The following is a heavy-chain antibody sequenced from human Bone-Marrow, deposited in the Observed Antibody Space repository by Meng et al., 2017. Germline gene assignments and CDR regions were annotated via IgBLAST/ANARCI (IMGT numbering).Heavy chain of an antibody. CDR1: GYTFTGYY. Sequence: ASVTVSCKVSGYTFTGYYMHWVRRAPGQGLEWMGRINPNSGGTNYAQKFQGRVTMTRETSISTAYMELSRLRSDDTAVYYCARVFDTALHYFDYWGQGTLVTVSS. V-gene: IGHV1-2*06. CDR3: ARVFDTALHYFDY. D-gene: IGHD5-18*01. CDR2: INPNSGGT. J-gene: IGHJ4*02.